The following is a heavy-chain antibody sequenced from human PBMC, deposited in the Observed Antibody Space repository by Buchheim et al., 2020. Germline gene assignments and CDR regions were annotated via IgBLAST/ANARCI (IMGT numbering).Heavy chain of an antibody. J-gene: IGHJ6*02. CDR3: WREYGWKTPDPYYYYYGMDV. V-gene: IGHV3-48*03. CDR2: ISSSGSTI. CDR1: GFTFSSYE. D-gene: IGHD1-1*01. Sequence: EVQLVESGGGLVQPGGSLRLSCAASGFTFSSYEMNWVRQAPGKGLEWVSYISSSGSTIYYADSVQGRFTISSDNAKNSLYLQMNSMRAEDTPVYYCWREYGWKTPDPYYYYYGMDVWGQGTT.